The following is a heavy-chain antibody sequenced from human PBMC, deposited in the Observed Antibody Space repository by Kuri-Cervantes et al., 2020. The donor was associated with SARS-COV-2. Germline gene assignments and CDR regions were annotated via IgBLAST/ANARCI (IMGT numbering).Heavy chain of an antibody. CDR3: AKVMITFGGVIVPRGFYFDY. CDR2: ISGSGGST. CDR1: GFTFSSYW. D-gene: IGHD3-16*02. V-gene: IGHV3-23*01. Sequence: GESLKISCAASGFTFSSYWMSRVRQAPGKGLEWVSAISGSGGSTYYADSVKGRFTISRDNSKNTLYLQMNSLRAEDTAVYYCAKVMITFGGVIVPRGFYFDYWGQGTLVTVSS. J-gene: IGHJ4*02.